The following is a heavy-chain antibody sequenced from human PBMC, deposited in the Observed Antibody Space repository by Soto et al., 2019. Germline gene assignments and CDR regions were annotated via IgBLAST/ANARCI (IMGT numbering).Heavy chain of an antibody. CDR2: ISGYNGNT. CDR3: AKGPHDY. Sequence: ASVKVSCKASGYTFINYGITWVRQAPGQGLEWMGWISGYNGNTKYAQNFQGRFTISRDNSKNTLYLQMNSLRAEDTAVYYCAKGPHDYWGQGTLVTVSS. J-gene: IGHJ4*02. CDR1: GYTFINYG. V-gene: IGHV1-18*01.